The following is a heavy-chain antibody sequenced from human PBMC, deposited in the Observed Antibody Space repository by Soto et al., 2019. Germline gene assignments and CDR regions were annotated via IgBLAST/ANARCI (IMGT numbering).Heavy chain of an antibody. V-gene: IGHV4-61*01. CDR3: ARPLYSYGPLDV. J-gene: IGHJ6*02. Sequence: QVQLQESGPGLVKPSETLSLTCTVSGGSVSSGNYYWSWIRQPPGKGLEWIGYIYYSGSTNYNPSLNMRVTRAVDTSQNQFSLKLSSVTAADTAVYSCARPLYSYGPLDVWGPGPTVTVSS. D-gene: IGHD5-18*01. CDR2: IYYSGST. CDR1: GGSVSSGNYY.